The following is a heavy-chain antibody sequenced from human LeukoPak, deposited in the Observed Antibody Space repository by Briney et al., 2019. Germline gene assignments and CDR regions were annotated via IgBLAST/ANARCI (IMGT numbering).Heavy chain of an antibody. J-gene: IGHJ3*01. CDR2: ISPSGDRT. V-gene: IGHV3-64*02. CDR3: ARAFRPASDPHDFYDF. D-gene: IGHD3/OR15-3a*01. Sequence: GGSLRLSCAASGFTFSNHPMHWVRQASGKRLEYVSAISPSGDRTWYADSVKGRFTISRDNSKNTMYLQMGSLRPEDMGVYYCARAFRPASDPHDFYDFWGRGTTVTVSS. CDR1: GFTFSNHP.